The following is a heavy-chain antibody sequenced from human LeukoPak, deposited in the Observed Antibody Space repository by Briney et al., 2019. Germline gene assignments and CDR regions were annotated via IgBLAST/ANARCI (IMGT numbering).Heavy chain of an antibody. V-gene: IGHV3-74*01. D-gene: IGHD4-11*01. J-gene: IGHJ6*03. Sequence: GGSLRLSCAASGFTFSSYAMSWVRQAPGKGLEWVSRINSDGSSTSYADSVKGRFTISRDNAKNTLYLQMNSLRAEDTAVYYCARLISTVTTEGWGWVSDIGYYMDVWGKGTTVTISS. CDR3: ARLISTVTTEGWGWVSDIGYYMDV. CDR1: GFTFSSYA. CDR2: INSDGSST.